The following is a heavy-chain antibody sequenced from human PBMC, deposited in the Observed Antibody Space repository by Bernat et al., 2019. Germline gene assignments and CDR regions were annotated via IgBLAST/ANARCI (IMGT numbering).Heavy chain of an antibody. CDR1: GFTFSSYA. D-gene: IGHD2-2*01. CDR3: AKDRLGYCSSTSCYLDAFDI. Sequence: EVQLLESGGGLVQPGGSLRLSCAASGFTFSSYAMSWVRQAPGKGLEWVSAISCSGGSTYYADSVKGRFTISRDNSKNTLYLKMNSLRAEDTAVYYCAKDRLGYCSSTSCYLDAFDIWGQGTMVTVSS. CDR2: ISCSGGST. V-gene: IGHV3-23*01. J-gene: IGHJ3*02.